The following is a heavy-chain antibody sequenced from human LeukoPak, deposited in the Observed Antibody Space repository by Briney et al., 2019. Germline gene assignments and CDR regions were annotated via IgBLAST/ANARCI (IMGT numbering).Heavy chain of an antibody. D-gene: IGHD6-25*01. CDR3: ATGSRSSGRYYFDY. J-gene: IGHJ4*02. Sequence: GGSLTLPCAASGFTFSSYWMSWVRQPPGKGLEWVAKIKQDGSKKYYLSPVKGRFTISKDNAKNSLYLEIDSLRAEDTAVYYGATGSRSSGRYYFDYWGQGTLVTVSS. CDR1: GFTFSSYW. V-gene: IGHV3-7*01. CDR2: IKQDGSKK.